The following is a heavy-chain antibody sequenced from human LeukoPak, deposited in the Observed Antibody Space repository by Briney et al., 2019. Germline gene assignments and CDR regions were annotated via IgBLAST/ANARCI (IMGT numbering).Heavy chain of an antibody. J-gene: IGHJ6*04. CDR1: GFTFSSYE. D-gene: IGHD3-10*02. Sequence: PGGSLRLSCAASGFTFSSYEMNWVRQAPGKGLEWVSYISSSGSTIYSADSVKGRFTISRDNAENSLYLQMNSLRAEDTAVYYCAELGITMIGGVWGKGTTVTISS. CDR2: ISSSGSTI. CDR3: AELGITMIGGV. V-gene: IGHV3-48*03.